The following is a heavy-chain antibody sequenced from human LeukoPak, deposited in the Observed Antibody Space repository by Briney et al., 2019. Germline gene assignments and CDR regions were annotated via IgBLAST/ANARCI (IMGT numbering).Heavy chain of an antibody. D-gene: IGHD2-15*01. CDR3: ARDRAPLLGYCSGGSCYEKGRGFYI. J-gene: IGHJ3*02. CDR1: GGTFSSYA. Sequence: SVKVSCKASGGTFSSYAISWVRQAPGQGLEWMGGIIPIFGTANYAQKFQGRVTITADESTSTAYMELIRLRSEDTAVYYCARDRAPLLGYCSGGSCYEKGRGFYIWGQGRMVTVSS. V-gene: IGHV1-69*13. CDR2: IIPIFGTA.